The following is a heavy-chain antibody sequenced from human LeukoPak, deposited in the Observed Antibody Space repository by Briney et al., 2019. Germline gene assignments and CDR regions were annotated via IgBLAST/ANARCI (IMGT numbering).Heavy chain of an antibody. CDR2: INGSGGST. D-gene: IGHD3-3*01. Sequence: PGGSLRLSCAASGFTFSSYAMSWVRQAPGKGLDWVSAINGSGGSTYYADSVKGRFTISRDNSKNTLYLQMNSLRAEDTAVYYCAKALHESGYSYYYYYYGMDVWGQGTTVTVSS. J-gene: IGHJ6*02. CDR3: AKALHESGYSYYYYYYGMDV. CDR1: GFTFSSYA. V-gene: IGHV3-23*01.